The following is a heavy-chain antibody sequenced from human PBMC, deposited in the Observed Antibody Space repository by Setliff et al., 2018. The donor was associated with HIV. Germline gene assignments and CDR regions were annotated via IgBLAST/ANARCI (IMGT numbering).Heavy chain of an antibody. D-gene: IGHD6-19*01. Sequence: GGSLRLSCAASGFNFRSYGMTWVRQAPGKGLDWVAHIGSSNHGIHYTASVKGRFTISRDNSKNTLFLQMNSLRGEDTAVYYCAKDWDTYSSGWYDYWGQGTLVTVSS. V-gene: IGHV3-48*01. CDR2: IGSSNHGI. CDR1: GFNFRSYG. J-gene: IGHJ4*02. CDR3: AKDWDTYSSGWYDY.